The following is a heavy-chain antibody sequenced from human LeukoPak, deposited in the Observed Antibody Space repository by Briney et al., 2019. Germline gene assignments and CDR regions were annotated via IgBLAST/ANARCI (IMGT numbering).Heavy chain of an antibody. D-gene: IGHD2-21*02. Sequence: PSETLSLTCAVSGGSISSSNWWSWIRQPPGKGLEWIGYIYYSGSTNYNPSLKSRVTISVDTSKNQFSLKLSSVTAADTAVYYCARGVPTATARWFDPWGQGTLVTVSS. J-gene: IGHJ5*02. CDR2: IYYSGST. CDR1: GGSISSSNW. CDR3: ARGVPTATARWFDP. V-gene: IGHV4-61*01.